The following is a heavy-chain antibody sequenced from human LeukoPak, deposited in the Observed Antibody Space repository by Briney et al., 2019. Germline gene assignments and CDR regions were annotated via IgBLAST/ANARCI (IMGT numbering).Heavy chain of an antibody. Sequence: PSETLSLTCTASGGSISSSSYYWGWIRQPPGKGLEWIGNIYYTGNTYYNPSLKSRVTISVDTSKNQFSLELSSVTAADTAVYYCARDTVLNYFDYWGQGTLVTVSS. CDR3: ARDTVLNYFDY. D-gene: IGHD4-17*01. CDR2: IYYTGNT. CDR1: GGSISSSSYY. J-gene: IGHJ4*02. V-gene: IGHV4-39*02.